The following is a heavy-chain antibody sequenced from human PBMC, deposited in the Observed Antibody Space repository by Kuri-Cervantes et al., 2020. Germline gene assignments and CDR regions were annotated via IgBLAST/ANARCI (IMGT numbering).Heavy chain of an antibody. CDR2: IATAGDT. CDR3: ARDLGVVLEWRDAFDI. CDR1: GFTFSTYD. Sequence: GESLKISCAASGFTFSTYDMYWVRQATGKGLEWVSGIATAGDTYYPGSVKGRFTISRDNAKNSLYLQMNSLRAEDTAVYYCARDLGVVLEWRDAFDIWGQGTMVTVSS. J-gene: IGHJ3*02. V-gene: IGHV3-13*01. D-gene: IGHD3-3*01.